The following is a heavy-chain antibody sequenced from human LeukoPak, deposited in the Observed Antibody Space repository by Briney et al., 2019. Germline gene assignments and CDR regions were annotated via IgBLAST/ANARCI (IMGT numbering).Heavy chain of an antibody. CDR1: GGTFSSYA. J-gene: IGHJ4*01. CDR2: IIPIFGTA. V-gene: IGHV1-69*05. Sequence: GASVKVSCKASGGTFSSYAISWVRQAPGQGLEWMGGIIPIFGTANYAQKFQGRVTITTDESTSTAYMELSSLRSEDTAVYYCAKRRPTQDRHYFAYWGHGTLVTVSS. CDR3: AKRRPTQDRHYFAY.